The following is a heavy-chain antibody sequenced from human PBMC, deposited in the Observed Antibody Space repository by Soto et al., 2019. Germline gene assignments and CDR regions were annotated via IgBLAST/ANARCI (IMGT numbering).Heavy chain of an antibody. D-gene: IGHD6-19*01. V-gene: IGHV3-30*18. Sequence: GGSLILSCAASGFTFSSYGMHWVRQAPGKGLEWVAVISYDGSNIYYADSVKGRFTISRDNSKNTLYLQMNSLRAEDTAVYYCAKDKYSSRFYFDYWGQGTLVTVSS. CDR3: AKDKYSSRFYFDY. J-gene: IGHJ4*02. CDR2: ISYDGSNI. CDR1: GFTFSSYG.